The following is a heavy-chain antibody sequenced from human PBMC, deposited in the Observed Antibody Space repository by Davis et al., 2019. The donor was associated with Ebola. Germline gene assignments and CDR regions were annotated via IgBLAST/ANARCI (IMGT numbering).Heavy chain of an antibody. D-gene: IGHD1-26*01. Sequence: GGSLRLSCAASGFTFSSHAMHWVRQAPGKGLEWLAVMSYDGTNKYEADSVKGRFTISRDNSKNTLYLQMNSLRPEETAVYHCAKDLGLEWELQIGGPYAMDVWGQGTTVTVSS. CDR3: AKDLGLEWELQIGGPYAMDV. CDR1: GFTFSSHA. V-gene: IGHV3-30*18. J-gene: IGHJ6*02. CDR2: MSYDGTNK.